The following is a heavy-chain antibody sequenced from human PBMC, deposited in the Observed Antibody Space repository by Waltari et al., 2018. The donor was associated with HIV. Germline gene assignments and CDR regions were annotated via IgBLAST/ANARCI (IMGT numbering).Heavy chain of an antibody. Sequence: EVEVVESGGGLVKPGGSLRLSCLTSGLTFRTYTINWVRQPPGQGLEWFASIGGSSIHINYADSVRGRFTLSRDNAKNSVYLQMNRLRGEDTAVYYCTTAPRGNGSGRWGQGTLVSVSS. CDR2: IGGSSIHI. CDR3: TTAPRGNGSGR. CDR1: GLTFRTYT. V-gene: IGHV3-21*01. D-gene: IGHD3-10*01. J-gene: IGHJ1*01.